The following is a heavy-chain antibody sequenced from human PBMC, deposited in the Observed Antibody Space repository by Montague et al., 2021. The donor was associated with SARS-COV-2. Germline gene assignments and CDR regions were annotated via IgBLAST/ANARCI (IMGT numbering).Heavy chain of an antibody. CDR2: ISYDGSDY. D-gene: IGHD1-1*01. CDR1: GFTFNYYP. V-gene: IGHV3-30*04. J-gene: IGHJ6*02. Sequence: SLRLSCAASGFTFNYYPMHWVRQAPGKGLEGVAVISYDGSDYSYEDSVKGRFTIPRDNSKNAVYLQMNSLRFEDTAVYFCAKVQGYNFNFYYGADVWGQGATVTVSS. CDR3: AKVQGYNFNFYYGADV.